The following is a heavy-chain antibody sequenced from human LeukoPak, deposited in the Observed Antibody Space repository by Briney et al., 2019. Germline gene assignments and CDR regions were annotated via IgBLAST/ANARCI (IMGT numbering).Heavy chain of an antibody. CDR2: ISSSGSTM. V-gene: IGHV3-48*03. CDR1: GLTFSSYE. J-gene: IGHJ5*02. CDR3: ARQIWFDP. Sequence: PGGSLRLSCAASGLTFSSYEMHWVRQAPGKGLEWVSYISSSGSTMYYADSVKGRFTISRDNAKNSLYLQMSSLRAEDTAVYYCARQIWFDPWGQGTLVTVSS.